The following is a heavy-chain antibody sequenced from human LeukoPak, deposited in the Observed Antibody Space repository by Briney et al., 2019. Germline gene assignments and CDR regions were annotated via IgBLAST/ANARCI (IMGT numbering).Heavy chain of an antibody. D-gene: IGHD5-24*01. CDR3: ARDTSRGGYNFVDY. CDR1: GFTFSSYS. V-gene: IGHV3-21*01. J-gene: IGHJ4*02. CDR2: ISSSSSYI. Sequence: VKSGGSLRLSCAASGFTFSSYSMNWVRQAPGKGLEWVSSISSSSSYIYYADSVKGRFTISRDNAKNSLYLQMNSLRAEDTAVYYCARDTSRGGYNFVDYWGQGTLVTVSS.